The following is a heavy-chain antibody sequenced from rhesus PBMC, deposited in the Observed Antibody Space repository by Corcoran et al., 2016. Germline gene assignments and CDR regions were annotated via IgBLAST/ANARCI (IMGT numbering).Heavy chain of an antibody. CDR2: ISGSSGST. J-gene: IGHJ4*01. CDR1: GYSISSGYY. CDR3: ARRYSSWSTAYFDY. V-gene: IGHV4-99*01. Sequence: QVQLQESGPGLVKPSETLSLTCAVSGYSISSGYYWGWIRQPPGKGLEYIGYISGSSGSTYYNPSLKSRVTISKDTSKHQFSLKLSSVTAADTAVYYCARRYSSWSTAYFDYWGQGVLVTVSS. D-gene: IGHD6-13*01.